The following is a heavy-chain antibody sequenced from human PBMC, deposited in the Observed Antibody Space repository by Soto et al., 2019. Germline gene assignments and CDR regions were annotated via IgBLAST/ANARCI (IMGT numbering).Heavy chain of an antibody. J-gene: IGHJ5*02. Sequence: GASVKVSCKASGYTFTSYGISWVRQAPGQGLEWMGWISAYNGNTNYAQKLQGRVTMTTDTSTSTAYMELRSLRSDDTAVYYCARVDRTFVLQGSRAYNWFDPWGQGTLVTVSS. V-gene: IGHV1-18*01. CDR1: GYTFTSYG. D-gene: IGHD2-15*01. CDR3: ARVDRTFVLQGSRAYNWFDP. CDR2: ISAYNGNT.